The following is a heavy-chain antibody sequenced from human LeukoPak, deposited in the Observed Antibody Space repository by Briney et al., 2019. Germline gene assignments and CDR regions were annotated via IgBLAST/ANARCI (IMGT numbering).Heavy chain of an antibody. J-gene: IGHJ4*02. CDR3: ARSGTVGAMPV. D-gene: IGHD1-26*01. CDR1: GVSISRYY. V-gene: IGHV4-59*08. CDR2: IYYSGST. Sequence: SETLSLTCTVSGVSISRYYWSWIRQPPGKELEWIGYIYYSGSTNYNPSLKSRVTISVGTSKNQFSLKLSSVTAADTAVYCCARSGTVGAMPVWGRGTLVTVSS.